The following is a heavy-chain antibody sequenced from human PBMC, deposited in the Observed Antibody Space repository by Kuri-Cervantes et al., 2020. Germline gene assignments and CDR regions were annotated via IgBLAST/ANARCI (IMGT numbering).Heavy chain of an antibody. Sequence: ESLKISCTVSGGSISSSSYYWGWIRQPPGKGLEWIGRIYYSGSTYYNPSHKSRVTISVDPSKNQFSLKLSSVTAADTAVYYCARSPFPNLLKWELPCRWFDPWGQGTLVTVSS. CDR3: ARSPFPNLLKWELPCRWFDP. D-gene: IGHD1-26*01. CDR1: GGSISSSSYY. V-gene: IGHV4-39*01. CDR2: IYYSGST. J-gene: IGHJ5*02.